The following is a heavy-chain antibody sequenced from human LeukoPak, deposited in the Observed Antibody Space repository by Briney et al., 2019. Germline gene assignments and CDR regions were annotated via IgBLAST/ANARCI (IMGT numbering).Heavy chain of an antibody. D-gene: IGHD2-2*01. Sequence: PSETLSLTCAVYGGSFSGYYWSWIRQPPGKGLEWIGEIDHSGSTNYNPSLKSRVTISIDTSKNQFSLKLNSVTAADTAVYYCASDSTRGHYYYYMDVWGKGTTVIVSS. CDR3: ASDSTRGHYYYYMDV. J-gene: IGHJ6*03. CDR1: GGSFSGYY. CDR2: IDHSGST. V-gene: IGHV4-34*01.